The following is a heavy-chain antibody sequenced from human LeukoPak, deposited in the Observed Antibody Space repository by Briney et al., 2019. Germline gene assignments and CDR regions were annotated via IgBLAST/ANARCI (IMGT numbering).Heavy chain of an antibody. D-gene: IGHD4-17*01. Sequence: SETLSLTCTVSGGSISSSSYYWGWIRQPPGKGLEWIGSIYYSGSTYYNPSLKSRVTISVDTSKNQFSLKLSSVTAADTAVYYCARHGGADYGDYVETFYIWGQGTMVTVSS. V-gene: IGHV4-39*01. CDR1: GGSISSSSYY. J-gene: IGHJ3*02. CDR3: ARHGGADYGDYVETFYI. CDR2: IYYSGST.